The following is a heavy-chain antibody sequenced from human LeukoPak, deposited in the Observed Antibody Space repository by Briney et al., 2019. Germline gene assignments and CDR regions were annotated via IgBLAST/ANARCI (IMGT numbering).Heavy chain of an antibody. CDR3: AREHSGSYGVVDY. Sequence: PGGSLRLSCAVSGITLSNYGMSWVRQAPGKGLEWVAGISDSGGSTYYADSVKGRFTISRDNSKNTLYLQMNSLRAEDTAVYYCAREHSGSYGVVDYWGQGTLVTVSS. J-gene: IGHJ4*02. D-gene: IGHD1-26*01. CDR2: ISDSGGST. CDR1: GITLSNYG. V-gene: IGHV3-23*01.